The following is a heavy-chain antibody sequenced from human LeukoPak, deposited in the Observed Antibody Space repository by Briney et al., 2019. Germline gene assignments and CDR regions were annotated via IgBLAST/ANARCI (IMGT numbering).Heavy chain of an antibody. CDR2: ISFGGHET. Sequence: PGRSLRLSCAASGFTFSSYALHWVRQAPGKGLEWVAVISFGGHETYYADSVRGRFTISRDYSKNTLYLQMNNLGADDTAVYYCARAGRGLGYYFDYWGQGALVTVSS. V-gene: IGHV3-30*04. J-gene: IGHJ4*02. D-gene: IGHD3-10*01. CDR3: ARAGRGLGYYFDY. CDR1: GFTFSSYA.